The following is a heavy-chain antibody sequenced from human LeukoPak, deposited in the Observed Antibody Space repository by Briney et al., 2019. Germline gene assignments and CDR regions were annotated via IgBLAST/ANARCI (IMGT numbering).Heavy chain of an antibody. CDR2: INHSGST. J-gene: IGHJ4*02. CDR1: GGSFSGYY. CDR3: ASLYYYDSSGFDY. V-gene: IGHV4-34*01. D-gene: IGHD3-22*01. Sequence: SETLSLTCAVYGGSFSGYYWSWIRQPPGMGLEWIGEINHSGSTNYNPSLKSRVTISVDTSKNQFSLKLSSVTAADTAVYYCASLYYYDSSGFDYWGQGTLVTVSS.